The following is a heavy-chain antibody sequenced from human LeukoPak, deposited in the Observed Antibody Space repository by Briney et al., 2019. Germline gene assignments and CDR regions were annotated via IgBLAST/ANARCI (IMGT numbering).Heavy chain of an antibody. J-gene: IGHJ5*02. CDR3: ARQSDFWSGYFSVDP. D-gene: IGHD3-3*01. CDR2: KYHTGST. CDR1: GYSISSGFH. V-gene: IGHV4-38-2*02. Sequence: SETLSLTCTVSGYSISSGFHWGWIRQPPGQGLEWIGSKYHTGSTYYNPSLRSRVTISVDSSKNQFSLKLSSVTAADTAVYYCARQSDFWSGYFSVDPWGQGTLVTVSS.